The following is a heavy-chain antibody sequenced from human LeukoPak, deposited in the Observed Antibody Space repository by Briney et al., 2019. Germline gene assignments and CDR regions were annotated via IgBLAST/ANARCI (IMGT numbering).Heavy chain of an antibody. CDR3: ARVQSRSSSSRGPYYYGMDV. D-gene: IGHD6-6*01. V-gene: IGHV1-46*01. CDR2: INPSGGST. J-gene: IGHJ6*02. Sequence: ASVKVSCKASGYTFTSCYMHWVRQAPGQGLEWMGIINPSGGSTGYAQKFQGRVTMTRDTSTSTVYMELSSLRSEDTAVYYCARVQSRSSSSRGPYYYGMDVWGQGTTVTVSS. CDR1: GYTFTSCY.